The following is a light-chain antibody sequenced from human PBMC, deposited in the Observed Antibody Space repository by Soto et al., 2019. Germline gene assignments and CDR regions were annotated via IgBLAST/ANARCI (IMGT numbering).Light chain of an antibody. CDR1: QGLSNY. Sequence: DIQMTQSPSSLSASVGDRVTITCRASQGLSNYLAWYQQKPGKVPKLLIFAASTLQSGVPSRFSGSGSGTDFTLTINSVQPEDVAIYYCQKYDTAPWTFGQGTKVEIK. CDR2: AAS. CDR3: QKYDTAPWT. V-gene: IGKV1-27*01. J-gene: IGKJ1*01.